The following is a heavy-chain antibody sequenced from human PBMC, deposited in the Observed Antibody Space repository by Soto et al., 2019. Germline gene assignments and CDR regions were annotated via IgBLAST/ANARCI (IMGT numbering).Heavy chain of an antibody. J-gene: IGHJ4*02. D-gene: IGHD3-10*01. CDR3: ARDPSHGSGSYLDY. V-gene: IGHV3-33*01. Sequence: QVQLVKSGGGVVQPGRSLRLSCAASGFTFSDYGMHWVRQAPGKGREWVAVIWFDGSNKYYADSVKGRFTLSRDNSKNTVYLQMNGLRAEDTGVFYCARDPSHGSGSYLDYWGQGTLVTVSS. CDR2: IWFDGSNK. CDR1: GFTFSDYG.